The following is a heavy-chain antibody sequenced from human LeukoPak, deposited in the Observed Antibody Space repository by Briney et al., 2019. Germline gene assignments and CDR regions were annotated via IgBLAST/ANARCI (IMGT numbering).Heavy chain of an antibody. J-gene: IGHJ5*02. V-gene: IGHV1-69*13. CDR3: ARGGVSGYDYIGWFDP. CDR2: IIPIFGTA. D-gene: IGHD5-12*01. CDR1: GYTFTGYY. Sequence: ASVKVSCKASGYTFTGYYMHWVRQAPGQGLEWMGGIIPIFGTANYAQRFQGRVTITADESTSTAYMELSSLRSEDTAVYYCARGGVSGYDYIGWFDPWGQGTLVTVSS.